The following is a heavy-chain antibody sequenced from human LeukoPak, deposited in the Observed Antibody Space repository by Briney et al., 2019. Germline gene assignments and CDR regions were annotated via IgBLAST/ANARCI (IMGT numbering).Heavy chain of an antibody. V-gene: IGHV4-30-2*01. CDR2: IYHSGST. D-gene: IGHD5-18*01. CDR1: GGSISSGGYY. Sequence: SETLSLTCTVSGGSISSGGYYWSWIRQPPGKGLEWIGYIYHSGSTYYNPSLKSRVTISVDRSKNQFSLKLSSVTAADTAVYYCALRGDTAMVPLDYWGQGTLVTVSS. CDR3: ALRGDTAMVPLDY. J-gene: IGHJ4*02.